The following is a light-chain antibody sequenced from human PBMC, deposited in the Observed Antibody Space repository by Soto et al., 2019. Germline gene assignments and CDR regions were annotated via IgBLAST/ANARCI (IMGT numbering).Light chain of an antibody. Sequence: EIELTQSPGTLSLSPGERATLSCRASQSVTSHLAWYQLKPGQAPRLLIHGASSRATGVPDRFSGSGSGTDFTLDIGRLEPEDFAVYYCQQYDSSPETFGGGTKVDIK. CDR2: GAS. V-gene: IGKV3-20*01. CDR1: QSVTSH. CDR3: QQYDSSPET. J-gene: IGKJ4*01.